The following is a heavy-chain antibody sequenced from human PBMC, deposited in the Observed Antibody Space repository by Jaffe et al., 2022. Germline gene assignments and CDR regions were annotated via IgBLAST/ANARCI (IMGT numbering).Heavy chain of an antibody. CDR3: ASLAVGATPSDYYYYMDV. V-gene: IGHV1-69*05. CDR2: IIPIFGTA. Sequence: QVQLVQSGAEVKKPGSSVKVSCKASGGTFSSYAISWVRQAPGQGLEWMGGIIPIFGTANYAQKFQGRVTITTDESTSTAYMELSSLRSEDTAVYYCASLAVGATPSDYYYYMDVWGKGTTVTVSS. D-gene: IGHD1-26*01. CDR1: GGTFSSYA. J-gene: IGHJ6*03.